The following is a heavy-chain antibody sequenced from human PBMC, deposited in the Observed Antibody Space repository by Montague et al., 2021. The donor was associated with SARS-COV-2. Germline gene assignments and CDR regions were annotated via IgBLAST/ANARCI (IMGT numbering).Heavy chain of an antibody. CDR1: GGPISSSSYY. CDR2: IYYSGST. D-gene: IGHD3-22*01. Sequence: SETLSLTCTVSGGPISSSSYYWGWIRQPPGKGLEWIGSIYYSGSTYYNPSLKSRVTISVDTSKNQFSLKLSSVTAADTAVYYCARFPTSYYYDSKAAPATPDAFVIWGKGTMVTVSS. CDR3: ARFPTSYYYDSKAAPATPDAFVI. V-gene: IGHV4-39*01. J-gene: IGHJ3*02.